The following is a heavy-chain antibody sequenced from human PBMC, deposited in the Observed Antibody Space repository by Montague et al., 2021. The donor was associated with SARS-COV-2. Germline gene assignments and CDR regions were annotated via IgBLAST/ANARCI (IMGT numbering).Heavy chain of an antibody. V-gene: IGHV4-4*07. Sequence: SETLSLTCTVSGGSISSYYWSWIRQPAGKGLEWIGRIYTSGSTNYNPSLKSRVTMSVDTSKNQFSLKLSSVTAADTAVYYCARGQVPWLVEYYYYGMDVWGQGTTVTVSS. J-gene: IGHJ6*02. CDR3: ARGQVPWLVEYYYYGMDV. CDR2: IYTSGST. CDR1: GGSISSYY. D-gene: IGHD6-19*01.